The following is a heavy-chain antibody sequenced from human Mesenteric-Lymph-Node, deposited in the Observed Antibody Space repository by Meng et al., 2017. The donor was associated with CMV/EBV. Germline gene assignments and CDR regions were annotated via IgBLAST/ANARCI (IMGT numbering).Heavy chain of an antibody. V-gene: IGHV4-39*07. CDR2: IYYSGST. CDR1: GGPISSSSYY. Sequence: SETLSLTCTVSGGPISSSSYYWGWIRQPPGKGLEWIGSIYYSGSTYYNPSLKSRVTISVDTSKNQFSLKLSSVTAADTAVYYCARKYYDFWSGYYTHSNWFDPWGQGTLVTVSS. D-gene: IGHD3-3*01. J-gene: IGHJ5*02. CDR3: ARKYYDFWSGYYTHSNWFDP.